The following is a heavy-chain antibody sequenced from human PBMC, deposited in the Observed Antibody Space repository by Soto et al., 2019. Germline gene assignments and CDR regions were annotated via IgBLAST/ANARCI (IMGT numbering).Heavy chain of an antibody. CDR1: GFTFSSDW. CDR3: ARDWGSSGWSNYYYGMDV. Sequence: PVGSLRLSCAASGFTFSSDWMSWVRQAPGKGLEWVANIKQDGSEKYYVDSVKGRFTISRDNAKNSLYLQMNSLRAEDTAVYYCARDWGSSGWSNYYYGMDVWGQGTTVTVSS. V-gene: IGHV3-7*01. J-gene: IGHJ6*02. CDR2: IKQDGSEK. D-gene: IGHD6-19*01.